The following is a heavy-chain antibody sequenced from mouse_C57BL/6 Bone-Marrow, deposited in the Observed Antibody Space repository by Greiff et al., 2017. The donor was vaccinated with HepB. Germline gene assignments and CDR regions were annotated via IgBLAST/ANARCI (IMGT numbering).Heavy chain of an antibody. Sequence: VQLQQSGAELARPGASVKLSCKASGYTFTSYGISWVKQRTGQGLEWIGEIYPRSGNTYYNEKFKGKATLTADKSSSTAYMELRSLTSEDSAVYFCATCPSYYYGSCDFDVWGTGTTVTVSS. CDR2: IYPRSGNT. CDR1: GYTFTSYG. D-gene: IGHD1-1*01. J-gene: IGHJ1*03. CDR3: ATCPSYYYGSCDFDV. V-gene: IGHV1-81*01.